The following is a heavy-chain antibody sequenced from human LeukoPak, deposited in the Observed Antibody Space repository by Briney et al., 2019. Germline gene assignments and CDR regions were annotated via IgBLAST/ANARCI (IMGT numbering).Heavy chain of an antibody. V-gene: IGHV1-69*05. Sequence: SVKVSCKXFGGTFSSYAISWVRQAPGQGLEWMGRIIPIFGTANYAQKFQGRVTITTDESTSTAYMELSSLRSEDTAVYYCTRSYGYSYGYLFFDYWGQGTLVTVSS. J-gene: IGHJ4*02. CDR2: IIPIFGTA. D-gene: IGHD5-18*01. CDR1: GGTFSSYA. CDR3: TRSYGYSYGYLFFDY.